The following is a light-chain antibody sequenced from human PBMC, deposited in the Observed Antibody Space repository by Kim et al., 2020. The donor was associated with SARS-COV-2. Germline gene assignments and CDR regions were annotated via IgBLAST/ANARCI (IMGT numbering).Light chain of an antibody. V-gene: IGLV3-21*04. CDR2: YDS. J-gene: IGLJ2*01. Sequence: SYELTQPPSVSVAPGKTARITCGGKNIGSKSVHWYQQKPGQAPVLVIYYDSDRPSGIPERFSGSNSGNTATLTISRVEAGDEADYYCQVWDSSSDHPVFGGGTQRTVL. CDR1: NIGSKS. CDR3: QVWDSSSDHPV.